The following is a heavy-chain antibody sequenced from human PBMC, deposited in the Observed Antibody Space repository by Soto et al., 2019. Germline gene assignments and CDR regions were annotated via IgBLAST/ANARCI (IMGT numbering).Heavy chain of an antibody. CDR2: INWNGGST. CDR3: ARVSHYDFWSGYYTSLPSFDY. Sequence: GSLRLSCAASGFTFDDYGMSWVRQAPGKGLEWVSGINWNGGSTGYADSVKGRFTISRDNAKNSLYLQMNSLRAEDTALYYCARVSHYDFWSGYYTSLPSFDYWGQGT. D-gene: IGHD3-3*01. J-gene: IGHJ4*02. CDR1: GFTFDDYG. V-gene: IGHV3-20*04.